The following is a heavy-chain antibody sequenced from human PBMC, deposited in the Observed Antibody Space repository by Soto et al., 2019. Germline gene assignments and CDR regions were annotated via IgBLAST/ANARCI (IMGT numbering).Heavy chain of an antibody. V-gene: IGHV1-2*04. CDR3: ARGGGTIFAPLP. J-gene: IGHJ5*02. CDR1: GYTFTGYY. CDR2: IDPNSGAT. Sequence: ASVKVSCKAFGYTFTGYYIHWVRQAPGQGLEWMAYIDPNSGATKYAQKFQGLVTLTRDTSIRTAYMELTSLRSDDTAVYYCARGGGTIFAPLPWGQGTLVTVYS. D-gene: IGHD3-3*01.